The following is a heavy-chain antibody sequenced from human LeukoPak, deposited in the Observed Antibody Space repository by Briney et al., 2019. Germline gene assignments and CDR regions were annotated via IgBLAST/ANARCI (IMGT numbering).Heavy chain of an antibody. Sequence: GGSLRLSCAASGFTFSSYAMSWVRQAPGKGLEWVSGISGSGDNTYYADSVKGRFTISRDNSKNTLYVQVNSLGTEDTTAYYCAKGSYYDSSGSFYFDYWGQGTLVTVSS. D-gene: IGHD3-22*01. CDR2: ISGSGDNT. CDR1: GFTFSSYA. CDR3: AKGSYYDSSGSFYFDY. J-gene: IGHJ4*02. V-gene: IGHV3-23*01.